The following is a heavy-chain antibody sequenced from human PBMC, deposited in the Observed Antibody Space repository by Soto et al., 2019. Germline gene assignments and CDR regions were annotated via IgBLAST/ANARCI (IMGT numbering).Heavy chain of an antibody. CDR2: IYHSGST. CDR3: ARYASGSSYFVY. CDR1: SGSISSLNW. V-gene: IGHV4-4*02. Sequence: QVQLQESGPGLVKPSGTLSLTCAVSSGSISSLNWWTWVRQPPGKGLEWIGEIYHSGSTNYNPSLKSRVTMSVDKSKNQFSLKLSSVTAADTAVYYCARYASGSSYFVYWGQGTLVTVSS. D-gene: IGHD3-10*01. J-gene: IGHJ4*02.